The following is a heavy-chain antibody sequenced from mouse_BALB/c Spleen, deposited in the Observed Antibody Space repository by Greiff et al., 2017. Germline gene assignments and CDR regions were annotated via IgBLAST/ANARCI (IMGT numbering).Heavy chain of an antibody. Sequence: LQQPGSELVRPGASVKLSCKASGYTFTSYWMHWVKQRHGQGLEWIGNIYPGSGSTNYDEKFKSKGTLTVDTSSSTAYMHLSSLTSEDSAVYYCTMGDWFAYWGQGTLVTVSA. J-gene: IGHJ3*01. CDR1: GYTFTSYW. CDR2: IYPGSGST. CDR3: TMGDWFAY. V-gene: IGHV1S22*01. D-gene: IGHD1-1*02.